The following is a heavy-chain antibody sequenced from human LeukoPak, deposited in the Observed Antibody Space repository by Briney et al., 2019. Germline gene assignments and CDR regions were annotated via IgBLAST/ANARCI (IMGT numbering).Heavy chain of an antibody. CDR2: INHSGST. CDR1: GGSFSGYY. CDR3: ARHGEPLFDY. V-gene: IGHV4-34*01. D-gene: IGHD1-26*01. Sequence: SETLSLTCAVYGGSFSGYYWSWIRQPPGKGLEWIGEINHSGSTNYNPSLKSRVTISVDTSKNQFSLKLSSVTAADTAVYYCARHGEPLFDYWGQGTLVTVSS. J-gene: IGHJ4*02.